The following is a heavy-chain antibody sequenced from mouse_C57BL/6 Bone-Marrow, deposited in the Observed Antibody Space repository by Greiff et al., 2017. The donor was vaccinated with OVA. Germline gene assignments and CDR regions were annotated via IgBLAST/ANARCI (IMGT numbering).Heavy chain of an antibody. CDR2: ISNLAYSI. D-gene: IGHD2-1*01. CDR1: GFTFSDYG. Sequence: EVMLVESGGGLVQPGGSLKLSCAASGFTFSDYGMAWVRQAPRKGPEWVAFISNLAYSIYYADNVTGRFTISRENAKNTLYLEMSSLRSEDTAMYYCARQVDGNYDYFDYWGQGTTLTVSS. V-gene: IGHV5-15*01. CDR3: ARQVDGNYDYFDY. J-gene: IGHJ2*01.